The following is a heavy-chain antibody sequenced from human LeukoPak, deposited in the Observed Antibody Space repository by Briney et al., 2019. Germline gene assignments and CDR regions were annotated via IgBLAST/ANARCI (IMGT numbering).Heavy chain of an antibody. D-gene: IGHD1-26*01. J-gene: IGHJ4*02. CDR3: ARVKGGSYYGTAEGFDY. CDR2: INSDGSST. CDR1: GFTFSSYW. V-gene: IGHV3-74*01. Sequence: GGSLRLSCAASGFTFSSYWMHWVRQGPGKGLVWVSRINSDGSSTNYADSVKGRFTISRDNAKNTLYLQMNSLRGEDTAVYYCARVKGGSYYGTAEGFDYWGQGTLVTVSS.